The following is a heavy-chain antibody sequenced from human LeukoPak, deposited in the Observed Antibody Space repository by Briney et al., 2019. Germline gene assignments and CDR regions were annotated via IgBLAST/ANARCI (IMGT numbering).Heavy chain of an antibody. Sequence: SETLSLTCTVSGGSISSYYWGWIRQPPGKGLEWIGSIYYSGSTYYNPSLKSRVTISVDTSKNQFSLKLSSVTAADTAVYYCARVGIAARPRWFDPWGQGTLVTVSS. J-gene: IGHJ5*02. V-gene: IGHV4-39*07. D-gene: IGHD6-6*01. CDR3: ARVGIAARPRWFDP. CDR2: IYYSGST. CDR1: GGSISSYY.